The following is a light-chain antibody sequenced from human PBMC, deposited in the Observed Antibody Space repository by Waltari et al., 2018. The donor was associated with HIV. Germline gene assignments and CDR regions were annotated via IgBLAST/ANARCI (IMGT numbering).Light chain of an antibody. J-gene: IGKJ1*01. CDR1: QAIANY. Sequence: DIQMTQSPSSLSASVGDRVTITCRASQAIANYSAWYQQKPGKAPKLLIYAASALQSGVPSRFSGSGSGTHFTLTISSLQPEDVATYYCLKYDSALWTFGQGTKVEIK. V-gene: IGKV1-27*01. CDR3: LKYDSALWT. CDR2: AAS.